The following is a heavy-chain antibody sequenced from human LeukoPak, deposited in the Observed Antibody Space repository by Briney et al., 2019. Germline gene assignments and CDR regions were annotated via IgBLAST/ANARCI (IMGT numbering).Heavy chain of an antibody. V-gene: IGHV3-64*01. Sequence: GESLRLSCAASGFTFSSFAMHWVRQAPGKRLEYVSAISSNGGSTYYANSVKGRFTISRDNSKNTLYLQMGSLRVEDMAVYYCARRAGSNWYMDYWGQGTLVTVSS. CDR1: GFTFSSFA. D-gene: IGHD6-13*01. CDR3: ARRAGSNWYMDY. CDR2: ISSNGGST. J-gene: IGHJ4*02.